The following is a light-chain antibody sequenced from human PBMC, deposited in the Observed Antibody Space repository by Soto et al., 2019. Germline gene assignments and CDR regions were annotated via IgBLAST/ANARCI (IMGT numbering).Light chain of an antibody. V-gene: IGLV2-14*01. CDR3: ISYASINTYV. CDR1: SSDVGGYDY. CDR2: DVT. J-gene: IGLJ1*01. Sequence: QSVLTQPVSVSGAPGQAITIFCTGTSSDVGGYDYVSWYQQHPGKAPKLMIYDVTNRPSGVSNRFSGSKSGNTASLTISGLQAEDEADYYCISYASINTYVFGTG.